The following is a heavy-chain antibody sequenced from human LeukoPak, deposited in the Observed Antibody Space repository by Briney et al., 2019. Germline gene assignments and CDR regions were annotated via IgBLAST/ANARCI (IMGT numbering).Heavy chain of an antibody. V-gene: IGHV4-31*03. J-gene: IGHJ4*02. Sequence: SETLSLTCTVSGGSISSGGYYWSWIRQHPGKGLEWIGYIYYSGSTYYNPSLKSRVTISVDTSKNQFSLKLSSVTAADTAVYYCARGQAPQYFDYWGQGTLVTVSS. CDR3: ARGQAPQYFDY. CDR2: IYYSGST. CDR1: GGSISSGGYY.